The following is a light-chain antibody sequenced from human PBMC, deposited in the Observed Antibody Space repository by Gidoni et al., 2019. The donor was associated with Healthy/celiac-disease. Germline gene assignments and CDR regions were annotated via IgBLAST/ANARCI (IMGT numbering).Light chain of an antibody. CDR2: GAS. CDR3: QQYDISPWT. V-gene: IGKV3-20*01. J-gene: IGKJ1*01. Sequence: EIVLTQSPGTLSVSPGERATLSCRASQSVSSSYLAWYQQKPGQAPRLLIYGASSRATGIPDRFSGSGSGTDFTLTISRLEPEDFAVYYCQQYDISPWTFGQGTKVEIK. CDR1: QSVSSSY.